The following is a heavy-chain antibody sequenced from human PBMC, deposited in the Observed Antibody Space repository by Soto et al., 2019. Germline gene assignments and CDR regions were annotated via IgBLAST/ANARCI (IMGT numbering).Heavy chain of an antibody. CDR1: GLTFSDRF. Sequence: GGSLRLSCAASGLTFSDRFMDWVRQAPGKGLEWVGRIRKKTNSYTTEYAASVKGRFIISRDDSTNSLYLQMSSLKTEDTAVYYCTTVTTVDYYFDYWGQGTLVTVSS. V-gene: IGHV3-72*01. J-gene: IGHJ4*02. D-gene: IGHD4-17*01. CDR3: TTVTTVDYYFDY. CDR2: IRKKTNSYTT.